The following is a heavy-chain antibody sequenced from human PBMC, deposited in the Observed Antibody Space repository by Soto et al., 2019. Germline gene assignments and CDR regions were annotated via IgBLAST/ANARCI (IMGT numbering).Heavy chain of an antibody. J-gene: IGHJ6*03. Sequence: QVQLQQWGAGLLKPSETLSLTCAVYGGSFSGYYWSWIRQPPGKGLEWIGEINHSGSTNYNPSLKIRVTLSVDTSKNQFALKLSSVTAADTAVYYCARLATVTTKAKIDYYYYYMDVWGKGTTVTVSS. CDR2: INHSGST. CDR1: GGSFSGYY. V-gene: IGHV4-34*01. CDR3: ARLATVTTKAKIDYYYYYMDV. D-gene: IGHD4-17*01.